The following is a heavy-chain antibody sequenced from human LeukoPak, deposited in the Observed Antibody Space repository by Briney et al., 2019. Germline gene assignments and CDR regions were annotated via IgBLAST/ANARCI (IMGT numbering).Heavy chain of an antibody. CDR2: IYYSGST. CDR3: ARALHSSITMVRVNNWFDP. J-gene: IGHJ5*02. D-gene: IGHD3-10*01. CDR1: GGSISSGGYY. Sequence: SETLSLTCTVSGGSISSGGYYWSWIRQHPGKGLEWIGYIYYSGSTYYNPSLKSRVTISVDTSKNQFSLKLSSVTAADTAVYYCARALHSSITMVRVNNWFDPWGQGTLVTVSS. V-gene: IGHV4-31*03.